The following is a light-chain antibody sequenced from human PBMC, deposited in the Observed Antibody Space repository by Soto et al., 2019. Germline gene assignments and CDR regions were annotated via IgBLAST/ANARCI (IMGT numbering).Light chain of an antibody. Sequence: SVLTQPPSVSAAPGQKVIISCSGSSSNIGSNYVSWYQQLPGTAPKLLIYDKNERPSGIPDRFSASKSGTSATLGITGLQTGDEADYYCGAWDDSLNGLVFGGGTKVTVL. CDR1: SSNIGSNY. CDR3: GAWDDSLNGLV. V-gene: IGLV1-51*01. J-gene: IGLJ2*01. CDR2: DKN.